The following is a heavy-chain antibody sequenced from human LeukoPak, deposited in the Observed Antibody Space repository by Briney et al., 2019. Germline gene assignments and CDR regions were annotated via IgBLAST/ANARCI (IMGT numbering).Heavy chain of an antibody. CDR3: ARGPHSGYDYGYYYYYMDV. CDR1: GYTFTSYD. J-gene: IGHJ6*03. Sequence: ASVTVSCKASGYTFTSYDINWVRQATGQGLEWMGWMNPNSGNTDYAQKFQGRVTMTRNTSISTAYMELSSLRSEDTAVYYYARGPHSGYDYGYYYYYMDVWGKGTTVTVSS. D-gene: IGHD5-12*01. CDR2: MNPNSGNT. V-gene: IGHV1-8*01.